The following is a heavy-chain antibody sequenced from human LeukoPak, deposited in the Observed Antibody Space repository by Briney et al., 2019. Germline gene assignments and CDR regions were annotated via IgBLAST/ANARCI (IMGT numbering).Heavy chain of an antibody. Sequence: ASVKVSCKASGYTFSGQYIHWVRQAPGQGLEWMGRINPNTGGTDYAQKFQGRVTVTRDTSITTAYMELSRLRSDDTAVYYCARGQPFDYWGQGTLVTVSS. J-gene: IGHJ4*02. CDR2: INPNTGGT. CDR1: GYTFSGQY. CDR3: ARGQPFDY. V-gene: IGHV1-2*06.